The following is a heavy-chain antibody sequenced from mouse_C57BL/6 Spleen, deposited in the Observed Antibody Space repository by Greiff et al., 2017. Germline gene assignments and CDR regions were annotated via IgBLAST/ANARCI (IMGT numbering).Heavy chain of an antibody. CDR1: GYTFTSYW. J-gene: IGHJ4*01. CDR3: ASSVYYYGSSPYYYAMDY. CDR2: IYPGSGST. V-gene: IGHV1-55*01. Sequence: QVQLQQPGAELVKPGASVKMSCKASGYTFTSYWITWVKQRPGQGLEWIGDIYPGSGSTNYNEKFKSKATLTVDTSSSTAYMQLSSLTSEDSAVYYCASSVYYYGSSPYYYAMDYWGQGTSVTVSS. D-gene: IGHD1-1*01.